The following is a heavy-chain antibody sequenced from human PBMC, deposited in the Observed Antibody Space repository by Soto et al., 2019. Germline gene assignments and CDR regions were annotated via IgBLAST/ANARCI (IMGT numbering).Heavy chain of an antibody. CDR1: GFTFSSYS. CDR2: ISSSSSTI. Sequence: EVQLVESGGGLVQPGGSLRLSCAASGFTFSSYSMNWVRQAPGKGLEWVSYISSSSSTIYYADSVKGRFTISRDNAKNSLYLQMNSLRAEDTAVYYCARDAERIPQTNWFDPWGQGTLVTVSS. J-gene: IGHJ5*02. V-gene: IGHV3-48*01. CDR3: ARDAERIPQTNWFDP.